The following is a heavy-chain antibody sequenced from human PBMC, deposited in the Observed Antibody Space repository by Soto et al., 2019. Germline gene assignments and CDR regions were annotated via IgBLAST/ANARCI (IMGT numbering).Heavy chain of an antibody. D-gene: IGHD5-18*01. CDR3: ASAVPRRKTSIQLWPRLDY. CDR1: GGTFSSYA. Sequence: ASVKVSCKASGGTFSSYAISWVRQAPGQGLEWMGGIIPIFGTANYAQKFQGRVTITADESTSTAYMELSSLRSEDTAVYYCASAVPRRKTSIQLWPRLDYWGQGTLVTVSS. CDR2: IIPIFGTA. V-gene: IGHV1-69*13. J-gene: IGHJ4*02.